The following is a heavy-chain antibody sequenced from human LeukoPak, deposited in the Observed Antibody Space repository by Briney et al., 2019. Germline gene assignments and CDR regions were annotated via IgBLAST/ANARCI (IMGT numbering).Heavy chain of an antibody. V-gene: IGHV3-74*01. J-gene: IGHJ4*02. Sequence: GGSLRLSCAASGFTFSSYWMHWVRQIPGKGLAWVSRIDEFGSVTNSADSVQGRFSISRDNAKNALYLQMNSLRAEDTAVYYCVRDMFGGRDYWGQGTLVTVSS. D-gene: IGHD3-10*02. CDR1: GFTFSSYW. CDR3: VRDMFGGRDY. CDR2: IDEFGSVT.